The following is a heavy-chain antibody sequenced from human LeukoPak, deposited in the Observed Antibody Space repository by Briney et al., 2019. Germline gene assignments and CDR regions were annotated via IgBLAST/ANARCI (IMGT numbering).Heavy chain of an antibody. CDR3: ARDRPTWDIVATII. D-gene: IGHD5-12*01. J-gene: IGHJ4*02. CDR1: GFTFSSYW. Sequence: PGGSLRLPCAASGFTFSSYWMSWVRQAPGKGLEWVANIKQDGSEKYYVDSVKGRFTISRDNAKNSLYLQMNSLRAEDTAVYYCARDRPTWDIVATIIWGQGTLVTVSS. CDR2: IKQDGSEK. V-gene: IGHV3-7*01.